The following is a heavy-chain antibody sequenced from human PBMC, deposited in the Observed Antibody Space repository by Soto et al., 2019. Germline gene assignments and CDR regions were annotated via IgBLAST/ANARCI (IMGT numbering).Heavy chain of an antibody. Sequence: SETLSLTCTVSGGSISSSSYYWGWIRQPPGKGLEWIGSIYYSGSTYYNPSLKSRVTISVDTSKNQFSLKLSSVTAADTAVYYCARPGDIVVVPAAIGVASVAFDIWGQGTMVT. CDR1: GGSISSSSYY. V-gene: IGHV4-39*01. CDR3: ARPGDIVVVPAAIGVASVAFDI. CDR2: IYYSGST. D-gene: IGHD2-2*01. J-gene: IGHJ3*02.